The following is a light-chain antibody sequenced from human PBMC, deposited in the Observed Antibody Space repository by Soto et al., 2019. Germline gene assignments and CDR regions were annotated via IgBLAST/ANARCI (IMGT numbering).Light chain of an antibody. CDR2: AAS. Sequence: AIRMTQSPSSLSASTGDRVTITCRASQGISSYLAWYQQKPGKAPKLLIYAASPLQSGVPSRFSGSGSGTDFTLTISCLQSEDFATYYCQQYYSYPLTFGQGTKVEIK. V-gene: IGKV1-8*01. J-gene: IGKJ1*01. CDR1: QGISSY. CDR3: QQYYSYPLT.